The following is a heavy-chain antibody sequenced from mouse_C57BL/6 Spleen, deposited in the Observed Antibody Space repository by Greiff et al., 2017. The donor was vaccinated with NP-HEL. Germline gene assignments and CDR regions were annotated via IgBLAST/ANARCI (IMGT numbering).Heavy chain of an antibody. CDR1: GFTFSSYA. CDR3: TRDTPYYAMDC. V-gene: IGHV5-4*01. J-gene: IGHJ4*01. CDR2: ISDGGSYT. Sequence: DVMLVESGGGLVKPGGSLKLSCAASGFTFSSYAMSWVRQTPEKRLEWVATISDGGSYTYYPDNVKGRFTISRDNAKNNLYLQMSHLKSEDTAMYYCTRDTPYYAMDCWGQGTSVTVSS.